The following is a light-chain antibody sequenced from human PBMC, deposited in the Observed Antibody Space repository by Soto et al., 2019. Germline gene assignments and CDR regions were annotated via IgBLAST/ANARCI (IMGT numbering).Light chain of an antibody. CDR2: EGT. CDR1: DSDVGAYDS. V-gene: IGLV2-23*01. J-gene: IGLJ3*02. Sequence: QSALAQPASVSGSPGQSITISCTGTDSDVGAYDSVSWYRQHPHKAPQLIIYEGTKRPPGVSDRFSGSESGNTASLTISGLQTEDEADYYCCSHAGSTSWVFGGGTKLTVL. CDR3: CSHAGSTSWV.